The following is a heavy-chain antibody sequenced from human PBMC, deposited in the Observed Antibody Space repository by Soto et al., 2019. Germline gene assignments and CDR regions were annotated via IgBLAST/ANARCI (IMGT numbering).Heavy chain of an antibody. D-gene: IGHD4-17*01. CDR1: GFSFSSFA. J-gene: IGHJ4*02. V-gene: IGHV3-23*01. CDR2: IGGSGIIT. CDR3: AKDPNGDYVGAFDS. Sequence: GGSLRLSCRASGFSFSSFAMTWVRQAPGKGLEWVPSIGGSGIITYYTDSVKGRFTISRDNSGNTLFLHMNSLRADDTAVYYCAKDPNGDYVGAFDSWGQGTLVTVSS.